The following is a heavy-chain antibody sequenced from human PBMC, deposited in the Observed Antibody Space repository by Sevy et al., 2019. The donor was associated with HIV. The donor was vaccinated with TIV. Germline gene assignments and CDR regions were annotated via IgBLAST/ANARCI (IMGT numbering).Heavy chain of an antibody. CDR2: ISSDGINH. V-gene: IGHV3-33*03. J-gene: IGHJ4*02. D-gene: IGHD3-10*02. CDR3: TKESLRGTYIRGDFDH. Sequence: GGSLRLSCSAFGFAFQTFGMHWVRQAPGKGPEWVAVISSDGINHNYADAVKGRFTISRANSQNQVFLQMNSLRPNDTAVYFCTKESLRGTYIRGDFDHWGQGALVTVSS. CDR1: GFAFQTFG.